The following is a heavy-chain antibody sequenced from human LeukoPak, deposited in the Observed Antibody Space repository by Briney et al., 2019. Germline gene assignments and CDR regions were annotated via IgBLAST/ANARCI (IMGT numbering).Heavy chain of an antibody. D-gene: IGHD6-19*01. V-gene: IGHV4-39*01. Sequence: SETLSLTCTVSGGSISSSSYYWGWIRQPRGKGLEWIGSIYYSGSTYYNPSLKSRVTISVDTSKNQFSLKLSSVTAADTAVYYCAGAYSSGWPTHFDYWGQGTLVTVSS. CDR1: GGSISSSSYY. CDR2: IYYSGST. J-gene: IGHJ4*02. CDR3: AGAYSSGWPTHFDY.